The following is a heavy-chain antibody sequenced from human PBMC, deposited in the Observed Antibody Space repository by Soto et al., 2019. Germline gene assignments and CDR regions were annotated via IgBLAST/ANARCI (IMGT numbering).Heavy chain of an antibody. CDR2: MNPNTGDT. CDR1: GYTFISYD. Sequence: QVQLVQSGAEVKKPGASVKVSCKASGYTFISYDINWVRQATGQGLEWMGWMNPNTGDTGYAQKFQGGVTMTRNTSINTANLELSSLRSDDTAVYFCARGDGYIFDYWGQGTLVTVSS. V-gene: IGHV1-8*01. CDR3: ARGDGYIFDY. J-gene: IGHJ4*02. D-gene: IGHD5-12*01.